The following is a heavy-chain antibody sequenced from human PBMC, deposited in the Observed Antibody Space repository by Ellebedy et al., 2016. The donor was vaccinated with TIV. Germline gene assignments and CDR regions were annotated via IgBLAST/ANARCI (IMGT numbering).Heavy chain of an antibody. D-gene: IGHD1-14*01. Sequence: MPSETLSLTCTVSGGSISSYSWSWIRQPAGEGLEWIGRIFTSGSTNFNPSLKSRVTMSVDTSKNQFSLNLTSVTAADTAVYYCARAGGYGYNWVDPWGQGTLVTVSS. CDR2: IFTSGST. CDR3: ARAGGYGYNWVDP. V-gene: IGHV4-4*07. J-gene: IGHJ5*02. CDR1: GGSISSYS.